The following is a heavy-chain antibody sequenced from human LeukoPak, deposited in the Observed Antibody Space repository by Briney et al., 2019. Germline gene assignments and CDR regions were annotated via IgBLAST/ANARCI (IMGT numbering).Heavy chain of an antibody. CDR3: ARDHGEEDFDY. V-gene: IGHV4-34*01. Sequence: PSETLSLTCAVYGGSFSGYYWSWIRQPPGKGLEWIGEINHSGSTNYNPSLKSRVTMSVDTSKNQFSLKLSSVTAADTAVYYCARDHGEEDFDYWGQGTLVTVSS. CDR2: INHSGST. CDR1: GGSFSGYY. J-gene: IGHJ4*02.